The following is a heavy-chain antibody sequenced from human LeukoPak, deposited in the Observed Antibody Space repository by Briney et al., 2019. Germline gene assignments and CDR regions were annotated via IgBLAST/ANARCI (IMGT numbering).Heavy chain of an antibody. CDR3: ARDRNGYFDY. D-gene: IGHD4-11*01. Sequence: ASVKVSCKASGYTFTSYAMHWVRQAPGQRLEWMGWISAYNGNTNYAQKLQGRVTMTTDTSTSTAYMELRSLRSDDTAVYYCARDRNGYFDYWGQGTLVTVSS. J-gene: IGHJ4*02. CDR2: ISAYNGNT. V-gene: IGHV1-18*01. CDR1: GYTFTSYA.